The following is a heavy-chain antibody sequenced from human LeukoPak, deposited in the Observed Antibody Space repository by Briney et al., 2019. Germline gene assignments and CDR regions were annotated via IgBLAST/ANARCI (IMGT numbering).Heavy chain of an antibody. J-gene: IGHJ4*02. CDR3: ARDKHGVRGVIIGYFDY. D-gene: IGHD3-10*01. CDR1: GFTFSSYA. CDR2: ISYDGSNK. V-gene: IGHV3-30*04. Sequence: PGGSLRLSCAASGFTFSSYAMHWVRQAPGKGLEWVAVISYDGSNKYYADSVKGRFTISRDNSKNTLYLQMNSLRAEDTAVYYCARDKHGVRGVIIGYFDYWGQGTLVTVSS.